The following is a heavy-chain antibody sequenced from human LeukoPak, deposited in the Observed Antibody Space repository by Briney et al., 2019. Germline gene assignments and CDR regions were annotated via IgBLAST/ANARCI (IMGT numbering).Heavy chain of an antibody. J-gene: IGHJ4*02. V-gene: IGHV5-10-1*01. D-gene: IGHD3-10*01. CDR1: EYSFTSYW. CDR2: IDPSDSYT. CDR3: ARHLGGSGSYFDY. Sequence: GESLKISCKGSEYSFTSYWISWVRQMPGKGLEWMGRIDPSDSYTNYSPSFQGHVTISVDKSISTAFLQWSSLKASDTAMYYCARHLGGSGSYFDYWGQGTLVTVSS.